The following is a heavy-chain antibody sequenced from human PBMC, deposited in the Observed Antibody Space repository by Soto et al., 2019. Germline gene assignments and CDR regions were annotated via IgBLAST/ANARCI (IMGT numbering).Heavy chain of an antibody. CDR2: ISGSGGTT. J-gene: IGHJ6*02. V-gene: IGHV3-23*01. CDR3: AKDSWAIFGVPAGEYHAMDV. D-gene: IGHD3-3*01. Sequence: EVQLLESGGAPVQSGGSLRLSCVASGFTFENYAMSWVRQAPGKGLEWVSAISGSGGTTYYSDSVKGRFTISRDNSKNTVYLRMNDLRVEDAAEYFCAKDSWAIFGVPAGEYHAMDVWGQGTTVTVSS. CDR1: GFTFENYA.